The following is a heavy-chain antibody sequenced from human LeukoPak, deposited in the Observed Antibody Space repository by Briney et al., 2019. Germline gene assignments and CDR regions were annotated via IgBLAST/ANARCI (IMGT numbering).Heavy chain of an antibody. Sequence: SETLSLTCTVSGGSINGFSWSWIRQPPGKGLEWIGYISYSGSTNYNPSLKSRVTISVDTSKNQFSLKLTSVTAADTAIYYCARGTYNSDFWGQGNLVTVSS. V-gene: IGHV4-59*01. J-gene: IGHJ4*02. CDR2: ISYSGST. CDR1: GGSINGFS. CDR3: ARGTYNSDF. D-gene: IGHD3-10*01.